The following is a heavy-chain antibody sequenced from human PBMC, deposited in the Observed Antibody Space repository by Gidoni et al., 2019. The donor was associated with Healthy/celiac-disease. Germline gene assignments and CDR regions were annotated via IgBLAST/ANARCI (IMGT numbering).Heavy chain of an antibody. CDR2: IYYSGST. CDR1: GGPISSGDSY. D-gene: IGHD4-17*01. J-gene: IGHJ6*03. CDR3: ARETTVANFRNAYYYYYYMDV. V-gene: IGHV4-30-4*01. Sequence: QVQLQESGPGLVKPSQTLSLTCTVSGGPISSGDSYWIWIRQPPGKGLEWIGYIYYSGSTYYNPSLKSRVTISVDTSKNQFSLKLSSVTAADTAVYYCARETTVANFRNAYYYYYYMDVWGKGTTVTVSS.